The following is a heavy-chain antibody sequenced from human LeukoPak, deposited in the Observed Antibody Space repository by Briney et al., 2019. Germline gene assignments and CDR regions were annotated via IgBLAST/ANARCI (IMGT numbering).Heavy chain of an antibody. D-gene: IGHD3-3*01. CDR1: GFTFSDYY. V-gene: IGHV3-11*01. CDR2: ISSSGSTI. CDR3: AKDISSGAFWSGYYLSAFDY. Sequence: GGSLRLSGAASGFTFSDYYMSRIRQAPGKGLEWVSYISSSGSTIYYADSVKGRFTISRDNAKNSLYLQMNSLRAEDMALYYCAKDISSGAFWSGYYLSAFDYWGQGTLVTVSS. J-gene: IGHJ4*02.